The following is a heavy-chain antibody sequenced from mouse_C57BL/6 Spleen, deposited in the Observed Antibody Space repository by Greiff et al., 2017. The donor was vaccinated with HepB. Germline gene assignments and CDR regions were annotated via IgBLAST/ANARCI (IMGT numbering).Heavy chain of an antibody. V-gene: IGHV1-18*01. CDR3: ARAYYGSSYVGWYFDV. Sequence: VQLQQSGPELVKPGASVKIPCKASGYTFTDYNMDWVKQSHGKSLEWIGDINPNNGGTIYNQKFKGKATLTVDKSSSTAYMELRSLTSEDTAVYYWARAYYGSSYVGWYFDVWGTGTTVAVSS. J-gene: IGHJ1*03. D-gene: IGHD1-1*01. CDR1: GYTFTDYN. CDR2: INPNNGGT.